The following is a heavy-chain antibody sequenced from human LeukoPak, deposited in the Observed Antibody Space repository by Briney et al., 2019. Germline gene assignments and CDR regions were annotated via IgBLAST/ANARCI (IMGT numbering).Heavy chain of an antibody. CDR3: VKDTKSGYYYYGMDV. J-gene: IGHJ6*02. CDR2: IRNKALSYAT. Sequence: PGGSLKLSCAASGFTFSGSSIHWARQAPGKGLEWVGHIRNKALSYATAYAASVKGRFTISRDDSKNTLYLQMSSLRAEDTAVYYCVKDTKSGYYYYGMDVWGQGTTVTVSS. CDR1: GFTFSGSS. V-gene: IGHV3-73*01. D-gene: IGHD2-2*01.